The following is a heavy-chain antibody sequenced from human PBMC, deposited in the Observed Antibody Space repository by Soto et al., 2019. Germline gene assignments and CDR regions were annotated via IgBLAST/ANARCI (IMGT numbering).Heavy chain of an antibody. CDR2: INWKSDI. J-gene: IGHJ4*02. CDR1: GFTFDDNA. Sequence: GGSLRLSCAVSGFTFDDNAMHWVRQAPEEGLEWVSGINWKSDIGYADSVKGRFTISRDNAENSLYLQMNSLRAEDTALYYCAISQDRGGRTTFIYWGQGTQVTVSS. D-gene: IGHD3-16*01. CDR3: AISQDRGGRTTFIY. V-gene: IGHV3-9*01.